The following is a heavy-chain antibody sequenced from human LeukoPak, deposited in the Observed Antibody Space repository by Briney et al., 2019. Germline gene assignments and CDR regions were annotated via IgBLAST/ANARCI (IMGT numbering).Heavy chain of an antibody. J-gene: IGHJ6*02. CDR3: ARGSASFYDFWSGYWSHDYGMDV. V-gene: IGHV4-59*12. CDR1: GGSISSYY. CDR2: IYYSGST. D-gene: IGHD3-3*01. Sequence: PSETLSLTCTVSGGSISSYYWSWIRQPPGKGLEWIGYIYYSGSTNDNPSLKSRVTISVDTSKNQFSLKLSSVTAADTAVYYCARGSASFYDFWSGYWSHDYGMDVWGQGTTVTVSS.